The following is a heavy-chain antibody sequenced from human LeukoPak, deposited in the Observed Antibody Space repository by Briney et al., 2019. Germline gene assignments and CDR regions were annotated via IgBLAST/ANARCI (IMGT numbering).Heavy chain of an antibody. CDR3: ARDHYYYGSGSYYNVPY. CDR1: GFTLSSYW. D-gene: IGHD3-10*01. J-gene: IGHJ4*02. Sequence: GGSLRLSCAASGFTLSSYWMSWVRQAPGKGLEWVANIKQDGSEKYYVDSVKGRFTISRHNAKNSLYLQMNSLRAEDTAVYYCARDHYYYGSGSYYNVPYWGQGTLVTVSS. V-gene: IGHV3-7*01. CDR2: IKQDGSEK.